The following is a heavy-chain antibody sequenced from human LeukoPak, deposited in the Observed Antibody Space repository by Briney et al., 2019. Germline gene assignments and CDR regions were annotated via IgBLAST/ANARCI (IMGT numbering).Heavy chain of an antibody. J-gene: IGHJ4*02. CDR1: GGSISSSSYY. Sequence: SETLSLTCTVSGGSISSSSYYWGWIRQPPGKGLEWIGRIYYSGSTYYNPSLKSRVTISVDTSKNQFSLNLSSVTAADTAVYYCARLRFSSGWNFDYWGQGTLVTVSS. CDR3: ARLRFSSGWNFDY. CDR2: IYYSGST. D-gene: IGHD6-19*01. V-gene: IGHV4-39*01.